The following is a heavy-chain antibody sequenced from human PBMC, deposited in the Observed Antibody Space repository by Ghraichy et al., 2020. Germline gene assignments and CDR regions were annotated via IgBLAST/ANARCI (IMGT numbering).Heavy chain of an antibody. CDR3: RGTSCTSRVCSSDV. J-gene: IGHJ3*01. CDR2: IYYTGNT. V-gene: IGHV4-39*01. D-gene: IGHD2-15*01. Sequence: SETLSLTCSVSGGSFRTISYYWEWIRQPPGKGLEWIGSIYYTGNTYYNPSLESRVTVLVDTSKTQFSLKLFSVTAADTAMYYCRGTSCTSRVCSSDVWGQGKMVTVSS. CDR1: GGSFRTISYY.